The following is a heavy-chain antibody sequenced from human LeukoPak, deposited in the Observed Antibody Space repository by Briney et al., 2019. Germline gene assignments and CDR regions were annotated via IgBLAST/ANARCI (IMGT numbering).Heavy chain of an antibody. V-gene: IGHV1-46*01. CDR1: GYTFTSYY. CDR3: ARVKGFTYYYDSSGYLFDP. CDR2: INPSGGST. D-gene: IGHD3-22*01. J-gene: IGHJ5*02. Sequence: ASVKVSCKASGYTFTSYYMHWVRQAPGQGLEWMGIINPSGGSTSYAQKFQGRVTMTRDVSTSTVYMELSSLRSEDTAVYYCARVKGFTYYYDSSGYLFDPWGQGTLVTVSS.